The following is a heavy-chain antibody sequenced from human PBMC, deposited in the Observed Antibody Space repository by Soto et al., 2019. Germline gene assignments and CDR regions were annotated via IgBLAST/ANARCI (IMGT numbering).Heavy chain of an antibody. Sequence: EVQLVESGGGLVKPGGSLRLSCAASGFTFSSYSMNWVRQAPGKGLEWVSSISSSSSYIYYADSVKGRFTISRDNAKNSLYLQMNSLRAEDTAVYYCARELRVLGNWFEHWGQGTLVTVSS. CDR1: GFTFSSYS. V-gene: IGHV3-21*01. CDR3: ARELRVLGNWFEH. D-gene: IGHD6-13*01. J-gene: IGHJ5*02. CDR2: ISSSSSYI.